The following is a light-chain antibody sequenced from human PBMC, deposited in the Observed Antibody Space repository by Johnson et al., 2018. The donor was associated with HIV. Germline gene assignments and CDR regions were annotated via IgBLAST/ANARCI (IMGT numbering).Light chain of an antibody. V-gene: IGLV1-51*01. J-gene: IGLJ1*01. CDR3: GTGDSSLWGV. CDR2: DNN. CDR1: SSNIGNNY. Sequence: QSVLTQPPSVSAAPGQKVTISCSGSSSNIGNNYVSWYQQLPGTAPKLLIYDNNKRPSGIPDRLSGSKSGTSATLGITGLQTGDEADYYCGTGDSSLWGVFGTGTKVTVL.